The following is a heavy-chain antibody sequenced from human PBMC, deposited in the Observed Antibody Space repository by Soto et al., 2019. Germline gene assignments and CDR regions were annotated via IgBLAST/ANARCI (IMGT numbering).Heavy chain of an antibody. Sequence: PGKGLEWIGYIYYSGSTNYNPSLKSRVTISVDTSKNQFSLKLSSVTAADTAVYYCARDPSGYSSGWHWFDPWGQGTLVTVS. V-gene: IGHV4-59*01. D-gene: IGHD6-19*01. J-gene: IGHJ5*02. CDR3: ARDPSGYSSGWHWFDP. CDR2: IYYSGST.